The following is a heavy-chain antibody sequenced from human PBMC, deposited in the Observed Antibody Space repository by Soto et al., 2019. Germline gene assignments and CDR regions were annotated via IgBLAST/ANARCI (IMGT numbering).Heavy chain of an antibody. CDR3: ARALTYYDFWRGPSPRYGMDV. CDR2: IIPIFGTA. J-gene: IGHJ6*02. V-gene: IGHV1-69*13. CDR1: GGTFSSYA. Sequence: SVKVSCKASGGTFSSYAISWVRQDPGQGLEWMGGIIPIFGTANYAQKFQGRVTITADESTSTAYMELSSLRSEDTAVYYCARALTYYDFWRGPSPRYGMDVWGQGTTVTVSS. D-gene: IGHD3-3*01.